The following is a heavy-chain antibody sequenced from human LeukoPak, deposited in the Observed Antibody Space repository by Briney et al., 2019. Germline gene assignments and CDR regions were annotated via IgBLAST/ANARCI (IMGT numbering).Heavy chain of an antibody. CDR2: ISYDGSNK. D-gene: IGHD5-12*01. CDR3: ALVASYFQH. V-gene: IGHV3-30*04. J-gene: IGHJ1*01. CDR1: GFTFSSYA. Sequence: GGSLRLSCAASGFTFSSYAMHWVRQAPGKGLEWVAVISYDGSNKYYADSVKGRFTISRDNSKNTLYLQTNSLRAEDTAVYYCALVASYFQHWGQGTLVTVSS.